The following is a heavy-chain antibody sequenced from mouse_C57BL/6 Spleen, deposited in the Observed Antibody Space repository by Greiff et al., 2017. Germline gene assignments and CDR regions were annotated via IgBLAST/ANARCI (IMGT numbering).Heavy chain of an antibody. V-gene: IGHV1-64*01. CDR1: GYTFTSYW. CDR2: IHPNSGST. J-gene: IGHJ1*03. Sequence: QVQLQQPGAELVKPGASVKLSCKASGYTFTSYWMHWVKQRPGQGLEWIGMIHPNSGSTNYNEKFKSKATLTVDKSSSTAYMQLSSLTSEDSAVYYCARIYDGSHWYVDVWGTGTTVTVSS. D-gene: IGHD2-3*01. CDR3: ARIYDGSHWYVDV.